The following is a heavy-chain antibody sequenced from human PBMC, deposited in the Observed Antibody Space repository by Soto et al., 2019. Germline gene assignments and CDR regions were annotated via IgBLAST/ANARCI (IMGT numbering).Heavy chain of an antibody. D-gene: IGHD3-9*01. Sequence: SGGSLRLSCAASGFTFSNAWMSWVRQAPGKGLEWVGRIKSKTDGGTTDYAAPVKGRFTISRDDSKNTLYLQMNSLKTEDTAVYYCTKIRYFDWLLSSGYYYYMDVWGKGTTVTVSS. CDR3: TKIRYFDWLLSSGYYYYMDV. J-gene: IGHJ6*03. CDR1: GFTFSNAW. CDR2: IKSKTDGGTT. V-gene: IGHV3-15*01.